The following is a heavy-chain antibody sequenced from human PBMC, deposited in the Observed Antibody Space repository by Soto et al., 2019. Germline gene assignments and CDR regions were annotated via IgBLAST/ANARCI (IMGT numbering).Heavy chain of an antibody. V-gene: IGHV3-30*03. Sequence: QVQLVESGGGVVQPGRSLRLSCAASGFTFSSYGMHWVRQAPGKGLEWVAVISYDGSNKYYADSVKGRFTISRDNSKNTLYLQMNSLRAEDTAVYYCERDWRFGTGYFDLGGRGYLVTVSS. J-gene: IGHJ2*01. D-gene: IGHD3-10*01. CDR2: ISYDGSNK. CDR1: GFTFSSYG. CDR3: ERDWRFGTGYFDL.